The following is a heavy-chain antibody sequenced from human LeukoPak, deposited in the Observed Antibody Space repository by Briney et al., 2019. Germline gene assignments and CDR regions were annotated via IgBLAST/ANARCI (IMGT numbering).Heavy chain of an antibody. CDR3: AREAYSSGYPHVFWFDP. CDR2: INPSGGST. V-gene: IGHV1-46*01. CDR1: GYTFTSCY. Sequence: ASVKVSCKASGYTFTSCYMHWVRQAPGQGLEWMGIINPSGGSTSYAQKFQGRVTMTRDTSTSTVYMELSSLRSEDTAVYYCAREAYSSGYPHVFWFDPWGQGTLVTVSS. J-gene: IGHJ5*02. D-gene: IGHD3-22*01.